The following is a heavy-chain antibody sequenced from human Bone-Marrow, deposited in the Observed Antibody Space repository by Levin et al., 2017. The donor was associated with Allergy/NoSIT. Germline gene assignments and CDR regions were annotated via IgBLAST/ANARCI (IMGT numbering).Heavy chain of an antibody. D-gene: IGHD2-2*01. CDR3: TRGECSSTSCNRCRGFHY. CDR1: GFSFGDYA. Sequence: GGSLRLSCTASGFSFGDYAMSWFRQAPGKGLEWVGFIRSKAYGETPEYAASVNGRFTISRDDSENIAYLQMSSLKTEDTAVYYCTRGECSSTSCNRCRGFHYWGQGTLVTVSS. CDR2: IRSKAYGETP. V-gene: IGHV3-49*03. J-gene: IGHJ4*02.